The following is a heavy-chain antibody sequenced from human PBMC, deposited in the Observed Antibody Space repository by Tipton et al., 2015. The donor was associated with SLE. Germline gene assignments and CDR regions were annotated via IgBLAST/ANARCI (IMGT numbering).Heavy chain of an antibody. J-gene: IGHJ4*02. Sequence: SLRLSCAASGFTFSSYAMHWVRQAPGKGLEWVAVISYDGSNKYYADSVKGRFTISRDNSKNTLYLQMNSLRAEDTAVYYCARDQSVGATVLRYWGQGTLVTVSS. CDR2: ISYDGSNK. D-gene: IGHD1-26*01. CDR3: ARDQSVGATVLRY. CDR1: GFTFSSYA. V-gene: IGHV3-30-3*01.